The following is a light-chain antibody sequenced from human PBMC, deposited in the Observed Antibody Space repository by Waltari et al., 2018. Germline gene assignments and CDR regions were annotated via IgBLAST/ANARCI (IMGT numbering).Light chain of an antibody. J-gene: IGKJ4*01. CDR1: QSVNTN. Sequence: VVTQSPATLSVSPGKTVTLSCRASQSVNTNLAWYQQKPGQAPRLLIFAASTRAPGIPGRFSGSGSGTEFTLTITSLQFEDVGVYFCQQYHKWPPGGFGGGTKVEIE. CDR2: AAS. CDR3: QQYHKWPPGG. V-gene: IGKV3-15*01.